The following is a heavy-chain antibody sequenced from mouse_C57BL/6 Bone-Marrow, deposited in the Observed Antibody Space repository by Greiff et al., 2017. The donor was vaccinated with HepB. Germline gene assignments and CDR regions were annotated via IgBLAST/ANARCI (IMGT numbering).Heavy chain of an antibody. D-gene: IGHD1-1*01. V-gene: IGHV1-62-2*01. J-gene: IGHJ4*01. CDR3: ARHEDYYVSSLYYYAMDY. Sequence: QVQLQQSGAELVKPGASVKLSCKASGYTFTEYTIHWVKQRSGQGLEWIGWFYPGSGSIKYNEKFKDKATLTADTSSSTVYMELSRLTAEDSAVYFWARHEDYYVSSLYYYAMDYWGQGTSVTVSS. CDR2: FYPGSGSI. CDR1: GYTFTEYT.